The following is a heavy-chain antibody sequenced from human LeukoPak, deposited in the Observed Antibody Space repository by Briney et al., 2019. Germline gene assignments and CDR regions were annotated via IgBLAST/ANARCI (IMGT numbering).Heavy chain of an antibody. Sequence: ASVKVSCKASGYTFTRYGISWVRQAPGQGLEWMGWISAYNGNTNYAQKLQGRVTMTTDTSTRTAYMELRSLRSDDTAVYYCARDRYLGYCSGGSCYEFDYWGQGTLVTVSS. CDR1: GYTFTRYG. CDR3: ARDRYLGYCSGGSCYEFDY. D-gene: IGHD2-15*01. J-gene: IGHJ4*02. V-gene: IGHV1-18*01. CDR2: ISAYNGNT.